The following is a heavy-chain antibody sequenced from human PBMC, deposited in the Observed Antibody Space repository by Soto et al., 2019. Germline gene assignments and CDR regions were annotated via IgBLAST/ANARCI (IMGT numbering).Heavy chain of an antibody. J-gene: IGHJ4*02. CDR3: AAESYYESNGTKGRMD. V-gene: IGHV1-3*01. D-gene: IGHD3-22*01. CDR1: GYTFTSYA. CDR2: INAGNGNT. Sequence: GASVKVSCEASGYTFTSYAMHWVRQAPGQRLEWMGWINAGNGNTKYAQKFQERVTISWDMSTNTAHMDLSSLRSEDTAVYYCAAESYYESNGTKGRMDWGQGTLVTVSS.